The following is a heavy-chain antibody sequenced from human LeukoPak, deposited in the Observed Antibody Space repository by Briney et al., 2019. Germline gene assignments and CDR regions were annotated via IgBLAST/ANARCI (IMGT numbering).Heavy chain of an antibody. CDR2: ISGSGGST. D-gene: IGHD3-9*01. J-gene: IGHJ4*02. CDR1: GFTFSSYS. Sequence: GGSLRLSCAASGFTFSSYSMSWVRQAPGKGLEWVSAISGSGGSTYYADSVKGRFTISRDNSKNTLYLQMNSLRAEDTAVYYCAKDRLDILTGYYPFWGQGTLVTVSS. CDR3: AKDRLDILTGYYPF. V-gene: IGHV3-23*01.